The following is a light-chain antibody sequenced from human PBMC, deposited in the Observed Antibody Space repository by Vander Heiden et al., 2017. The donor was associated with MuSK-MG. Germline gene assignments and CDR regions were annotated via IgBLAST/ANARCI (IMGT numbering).Light chain of an antibody. CDR3: QQHNNWPPLT. J-gene: IGKJ4*01. V-gene: IGKV3-15*01. CDR2: CAS. Sequence: IVMTQSPTTLSVSPGERATLSCRASQSVSSNLAWYQHKPGQAPRLLIYCASTRATGIPARFSGSGCGTEFTLTISSRQSEDFAVYYCQQHNNWPPLTFGGGTKVEIK. CDR1: QSVSSN.